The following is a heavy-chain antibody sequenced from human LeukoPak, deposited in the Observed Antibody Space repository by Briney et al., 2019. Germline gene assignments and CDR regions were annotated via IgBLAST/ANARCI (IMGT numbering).Heavy chain of an antibody. CDR3: ARSLRGYSYAVGDY. Sequence: GGSLRLSCAASGFTFSSYAMHWVRQAPGKGLEYVSAISSNGGSTYYANSVKGRFTISRDNSKNTLYLQMGSLRAEDMAVYYCARSLRGYSYAVGDYWGQGTLVTVSS. CDR2: ISSNGGST. V-gene: IGHV3-64*01. CDR1: GFTFSSYA. D-gene: IGHD5-18*01. J-gene: IGHJ4*02.